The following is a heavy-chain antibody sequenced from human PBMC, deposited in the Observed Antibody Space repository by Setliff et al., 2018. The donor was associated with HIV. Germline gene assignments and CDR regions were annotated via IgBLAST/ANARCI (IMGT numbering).Heavy chain of an antibody. V-gene: IGHV3-20*04. CDR2: IDWNGGST. J-gene: IGHJ6*03. CDR3: ARVWYDSGPYYYYMDV. CDR1: GFTFADYG. Sequence: PGGSLRLSCAASGFTFADYGMSWVRQAPGKGLEWVSGIDWNGGSTPYADSVKGRFTISRDNAKNSLYLQMNSLRAEDTALYYCARVWYDSGPYYYYMDVWGKGTTVTVS. D-gene: IGHD3-22*01.